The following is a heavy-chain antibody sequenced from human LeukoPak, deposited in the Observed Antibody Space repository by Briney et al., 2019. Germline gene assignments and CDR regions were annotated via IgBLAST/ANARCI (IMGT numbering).Heavy chain of an antibody. V-gene: IGHV3-30*04. CDR3: ARGYFDWLLSHIRPEYYYYYYGMDV. J-gene: IGHJ6*02. Sequence: GRSLRLSCAASGFTFSSYAMHWVRQAPGKGLEWVAVMSYDGSNKYYADSVKGRFTISRDNSKNTLYLQMNSLRAEDTAVYYCARGYFDWLLSHIRPEYYYYYYGMDVWGQGTTVTVSS. D-gene: IGHD3-9*01. CDR2: MSYDGSNK. CDR1: GFTFSSYA.